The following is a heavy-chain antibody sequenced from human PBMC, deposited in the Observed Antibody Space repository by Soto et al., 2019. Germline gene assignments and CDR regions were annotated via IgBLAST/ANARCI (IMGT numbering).Heavy chain of an antibody. J-gene: IGHJ3*01. CDR3: ARLLTEGATFREDAFDL. V-gene: IGHV1-18*01. CDR1: RYTFTSHG. D-gene: IGHD3-9*01. CDR2: ISTFNGKT. Sequence: QIQLVQSGGDVKTPGASVKVSCTTSRYTFTSHGIAWVRQAPGQGREWMGWISTFNGKTDYAQKFQGRVTMTADTITSTVQMELRSLRSDDTAVYYCARLLTEGATFREDAFDLWGQGTKVTVSS.